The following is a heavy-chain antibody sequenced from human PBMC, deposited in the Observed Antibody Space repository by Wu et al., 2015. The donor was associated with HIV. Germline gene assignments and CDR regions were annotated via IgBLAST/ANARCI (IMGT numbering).Heavy chain of an antibody. V-gene: IGHV1-69*05. CDR1: GTTFSSHS. J-gene: IGHJ4*02. D-gene: IGHD4-17*01. Sequence: QVQLVQSGAEVRKPKSSVKVSCKASGTTFSSHSISWIRQAPGQGLEWMGRIIPIFNTADYSQRFQGRVTVTRDTSTSTVYIELSSLKSDDTAVYFCARADGYGDLDYWGQGTLVTVSS. CDR2: IIPIFNTA. CDR3: ARADGYGDLDY.